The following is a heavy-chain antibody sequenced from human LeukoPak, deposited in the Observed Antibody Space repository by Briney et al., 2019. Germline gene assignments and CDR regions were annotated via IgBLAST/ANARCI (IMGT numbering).Heavy chain of an antibody. V-gene: IGHV1-8*02. CDR2: MNPNSGNT. D-gene: IGHD2-8*02. CDR1: GYTFTGYY. CDR3: AXXXXXXXXDXXGVKGAFDI. Sequence: ASVKVSCKASGYTFTGYYMHWVRQATGQGLEWMGWMNPNSGNTGYAQKFQGRVTMTRHTSISTAYMELSSLRSEDTAVYYCAXXXXXXXXDXXGVKGAFDIWGQGTMVTVSS. J-gene: IGHJ3*02.